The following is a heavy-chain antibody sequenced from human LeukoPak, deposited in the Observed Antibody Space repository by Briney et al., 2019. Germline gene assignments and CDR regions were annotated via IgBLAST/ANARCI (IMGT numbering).Heavy chain of an antibody. CDR2: IIPIFGTA. Sequence: SVKVSCKASGYTFTGYYMHWVRQAPGQGLEWMGGIIPIFGTANYAQKFQGRVTITADKSTSTAYMELSSLRSEDTAVYYCANFRPYYYYMDVWGKGTTVTVSS. J-gene: IGHJ6*03. CDR1: GYTFTGYY. CDR3: ANFRPYYYYMDV. V-gene: IGHV1-69*06. D-gene: IGHD2/OR15-2a*01.